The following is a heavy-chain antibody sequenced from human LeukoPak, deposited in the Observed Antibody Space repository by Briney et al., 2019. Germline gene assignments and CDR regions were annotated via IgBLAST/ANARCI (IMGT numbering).Heavy chain of an antibody. J-gene: IGHJ4*02. Sequence: ASVKVSCKASGYTFTGYYMHWVRQAPGQGLEWMGWINPNSGGTNYAQKFQGRVTMTRDTSISTAYMELSRLRSDDTAVYYCARVENSWLALTRGFGPGDYWGQGTLVTVSS. D-gene: IGHD2-15*01. V-gene: IGHV1-2*02. CDR1: GYTFTGYY. CDR3: ARVENSWLALTRGFGPGDY. CDR2: INPNSGGT.